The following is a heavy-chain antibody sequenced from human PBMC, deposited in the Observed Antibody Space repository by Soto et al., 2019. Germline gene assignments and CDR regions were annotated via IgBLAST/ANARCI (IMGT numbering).Heavy chain of an antibody. D-gene: IGHD1-1*01. Sequence: QVQLVQSGAEVKKPGSSVTVSCKASGGTFSSYTISWVRQAPGQGLEWMGGIIPIFGTANYAQKFQGRVTLTADESTSTSYMELSSLRSEDTAVYYCAGGNHRLLQLWYCEHWGRGTLVTVSS. V-gene: IGHV1-69*12. CDR2: IIPIFGTA. CDR3: AGGNHRLLQLWYCEH. CDR1: GGTFSSYT. J-gene: IGHJ2*01.